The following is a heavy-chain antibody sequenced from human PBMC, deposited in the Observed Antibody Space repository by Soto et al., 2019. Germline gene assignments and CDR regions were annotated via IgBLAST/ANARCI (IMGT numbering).Heavy chain of an antibody. CDR3: ARAPGHKNSRGDF. V-gene: IGHV1-2*02. CDR2: INPKSGNT. CDR1: GYTFTHYF. J-gene: IGHJ4*02. D-gene: IGHD1-7*01. Sequence: QVRLMQSGPEVRRPGASVTVSCKASGYTFTHYFINWVRRAPGQGLEWMGYINPKSGNTNYAQTFRGRVSMTREGTTDTAKMGLSSPKSEDTAVYCCARAPGHKNSRGDFWGQGKQITVPS.